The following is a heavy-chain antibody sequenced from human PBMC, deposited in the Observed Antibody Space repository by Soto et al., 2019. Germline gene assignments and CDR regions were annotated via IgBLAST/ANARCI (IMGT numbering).Heavy chain of an antibody. Sequence: GGSLRLSCAASGFTFSSYSMNWVRQAPGKGLEWVSSISSSSSYIYYADSVKGRFTISRDNAKNSLYLQMNSLRAEDTAAYYCARERIVGATTDIWGQGTMVTVSS. V-gene: IGHV3-21*01. CDR3: ARERIVGATTDI. CDR2: ISSSSSYI. D-gene: IGHD1-26*01. CDR1: GFTFSSYS. J-gene: IGHJ3*02.